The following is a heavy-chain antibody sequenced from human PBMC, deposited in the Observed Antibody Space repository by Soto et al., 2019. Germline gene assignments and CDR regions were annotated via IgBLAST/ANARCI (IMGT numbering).Heavy chain of an antibody. J-gene: IGHJ6*03. Sequence: GGSLRLSCAASGFTFSDHYMDWVRQAPGKGLVWVANIKQDGSEKYYVDSVKGRFTISRDNAKNSLYLQMNSLRAEDTAVYYCARVVVVVPAAPDYYYYYYMDVWGKGTTVTVSS. CDR1: GFTFSDHY. V-gene: IGHV3-7*01. CDR3: ARVVVVVPAAPDYYYYYYMDV. D-gene: IGHD2-2*01. CDR2: IKQDGSEK.